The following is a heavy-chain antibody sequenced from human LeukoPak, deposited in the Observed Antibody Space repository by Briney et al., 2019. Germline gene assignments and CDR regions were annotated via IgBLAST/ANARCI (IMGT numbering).Heavy chain of an antibody. J-gene: IGHJ4*02. CDR1: GGTFSSYA. CDR3: ARGVDQAMTLYFDS. Sequence: GASVKVSCKASGGTFSSYAISWVRQAPGQGLEWMGGITPIFGTANYAQKFQGRVTITADESTSTAYMELSGLRSEDTAVYYCARGVDQAMTLYFDSGGQGTLVTVSS. V-gene: IGHV1-69*13. D-gene: IGHD2-2*01. CDR2: ITPIFGTA.